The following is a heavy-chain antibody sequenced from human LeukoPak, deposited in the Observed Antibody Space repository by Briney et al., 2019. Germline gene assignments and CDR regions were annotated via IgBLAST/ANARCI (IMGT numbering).Heavy chain of an antibody. CDR2: IYYSGST. CDR3: ARHRYNSGWDNWFDP. D-gene: IGHD6-19*01. J-gene: IGHJ5*02. V-gene: IGHV4-30-4*08. Sequence: SETLSLTCTVSGGSISSSGYYWGWIRQPPGKGLEWIGYIYYSGSTYYNPSLKSRVTISVDTSKNQFSLKLSSVTAADTAVYYCARHRYNSGWDNWFDPWGQGTLVTVSS. CDR1: GGSISSSGYY.